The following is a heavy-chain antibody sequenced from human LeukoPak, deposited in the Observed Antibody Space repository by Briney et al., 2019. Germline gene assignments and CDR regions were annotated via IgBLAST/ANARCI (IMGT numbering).Heavy chain of an antibody. V-gene: IGHV4-4*07. CDR3: ARDIYCGGDCYPYYYYYGMDV. D-gene: IGHD2-21*02. Sequence: SETLSLTCTVSGGSISSYYWSWIRRPAGKGLEWIGRIYTSGSTNYNPSLKSRVTMSVDTSKNQFSLKLSSVTAADTAVYYCARDIYCGGDCYPYYYYYGMDVWGQGTTVTVSS. CDR2: IYTSGST. CDR1: GGSISSYY. J-gene: IGHJ6*02.